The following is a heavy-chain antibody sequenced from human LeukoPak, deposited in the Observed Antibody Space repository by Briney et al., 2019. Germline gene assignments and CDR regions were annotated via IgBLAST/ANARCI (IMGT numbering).Heavy chain of an antibody. CDR1: GGSISSHY. J-gene: IGHJ6*03. Sequence: SETLSLTCTDSGGSISSHYWSWIRQPPGKGLEWIGYIYYSGSTNYNPSLKSRVTISVDTSKNQFSLKLSSVTAADTAVYYCARERVVPAASTYYYYYMDVWGKGTTVTVSS. CDR3: ARERVVPAASTYYYYYMDV. V-gene: IGHV4-59*11. CDR2: IYYSGST. D-gene: IGHD2-2*01.